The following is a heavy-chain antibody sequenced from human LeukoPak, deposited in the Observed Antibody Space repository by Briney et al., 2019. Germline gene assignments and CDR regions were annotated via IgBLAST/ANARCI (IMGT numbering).Heavy chain of an antibody. CDR3: ANLVVVAAMSRGGDAFDI. V-gene: IGHV3-23*01. Sequence: PGGSLRLTCAASVLTFSSYAMRWVRQAPVKGLEWVSGISGSGGSTYYADSVKGRFTISRDNSKNTLYLQMNSLRAEDTAVYYCANLVVVAAMSRGGDAFDIWGQGTMVTVSS. J-gene: IGHJ3*02. CDR2: ISGSGGST. D-gene: IGHD2-15*01. CDR1: VLTFSSYA.